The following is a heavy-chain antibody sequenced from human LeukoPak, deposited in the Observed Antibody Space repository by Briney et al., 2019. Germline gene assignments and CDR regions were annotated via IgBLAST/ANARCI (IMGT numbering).Heavy chain of an antibody. CDR2: IYYSGST. V-gene: IGHV4-59*12. D-gene: IGHD3-9*01. J-gene: IGHJ3*02. Sequence: SETLSLTCTVSGGSISSYYWSWIRQPPGKGLEWIGYIYYSGSTNYNPSLKSRVTISVDTSKNQFSLKLSSVTAADPAVYYCAGVCDDLLTGYYGDAVDIWVQGTMVTVCS. CDR1: GGSISSYY. CDR3: AGVCDDLLTGYYGDAVDI.